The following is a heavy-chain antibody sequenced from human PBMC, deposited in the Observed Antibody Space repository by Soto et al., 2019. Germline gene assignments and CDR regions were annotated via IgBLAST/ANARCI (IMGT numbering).Heavy chain of an antibody. CDR2: VYYTGST. J-gene: IGHJ4*02. CDR3: ARGRTVRNYSDNSDYYYYFDY. V-gene: IGHV4-59*01. Sequence: SETLSLTCTVSCDSISTFYWGWIRQPPGKGLEWIGYVYYTGSTNYNPSLKSRVTISVDTSKNQFSLKLNSVTAADTAVYYCARGRTVRNYSDNSDYYYYFDYWGQGSLVTVSS. CDR1: CDSISTFY. D-gene: IGHD3-22*01.